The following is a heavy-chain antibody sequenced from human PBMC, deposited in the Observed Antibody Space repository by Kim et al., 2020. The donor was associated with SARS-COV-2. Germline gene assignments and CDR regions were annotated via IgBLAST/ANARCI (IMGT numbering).Heavy chain of an antibody. J-gene: IGHJ6*02. Sequence: FRGRVTISADESTSTAYMELSSLRSEDTAVYYCARGGGYGHFYCYYGMDVWGQGTTVTVSS. CDR3: ARGGGYGHFYCYYGMDV. D-gene: IGHD4-17*01. V-gene: IGHV1-69*01.